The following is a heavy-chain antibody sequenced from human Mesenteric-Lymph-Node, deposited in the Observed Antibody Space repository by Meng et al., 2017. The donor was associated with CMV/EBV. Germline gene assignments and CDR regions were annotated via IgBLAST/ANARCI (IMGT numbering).Heavy chain of an antibody. CDR1: GGSFSGYY. Sequence: VHVPPWWRGMLAPSGVVFGTCAVYGGSFSGYYWNWIRQSPEKGLEWIGESNHSGSTTYNPSFTSRIIISVDTSTNQISLKMSSVTAADTAVYYCARGSSYDILTGYFDYWGQGALVTVSS. J-gene: IGHJ4*02. D-gene: IGHD3-9*01. CDR2: SNHSGST. V-gene: IGHV4-34*02. CDR3: ARGSSYDILTGYFDY.